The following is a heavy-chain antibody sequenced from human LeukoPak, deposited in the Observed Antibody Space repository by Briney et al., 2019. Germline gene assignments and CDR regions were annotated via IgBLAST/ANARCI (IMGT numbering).Heavy chain of an antibody. V-gene: IGHV3-23*01. CDR2: ISGSGGST. CDR1: GFTFSSYA. J-gene: IGHJ4*02. D-gene: IGHD2-2*01. Sequence: PGGSLRLSCAASGFTFSSYAMGWVRQAPGKGLEWVSAISGSGGSTYYADSVKGRFTISRDNSKDTLYLQMNSLRAEDTAVYYCAKSGLGYCSSTSCYPDYWGQGTLVTVSS. CDR3: AKSGLGYCSSTSCYPDY.